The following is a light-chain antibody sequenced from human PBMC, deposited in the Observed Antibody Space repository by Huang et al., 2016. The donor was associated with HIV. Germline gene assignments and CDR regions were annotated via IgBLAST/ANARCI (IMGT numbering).Light chain of an antibody. CDR2: SAS. J-gene: IGKJ3*01. Sequence: IQMTQSPSSLSASIGDRVTIPCRASQGISNDLGWYQQKPGKPPKLLIYSASSLHSGVPSRFSGSRSGTDFALTISRLQSEDFATYYCLQVNSYPFTFGPGTKVDIK. CDR1: QGISND. CDR3: LQVNSYPFT. V-gene: IGKV1-6*01.